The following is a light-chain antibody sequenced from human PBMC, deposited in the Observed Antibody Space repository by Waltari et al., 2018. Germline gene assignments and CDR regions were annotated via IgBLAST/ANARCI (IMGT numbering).Light chain of an antibody. CDR3: QQYNDAPLT. CDR1: QNVLCSSNNKNQ. V-gene: IGKV4-1*01. Sequence: DIVMTQSPDSLAVSLGERATINCKSSQNVLCSSNNKNQLAWYQRKPGQPPKLRISWASTRESGVPDRFTGSGSGADITLTIRGLQAEDVADYYCQQYNDAPLTFGGGTKLEIK. CDR2: WAS. J-gene: IGKJ4*01.